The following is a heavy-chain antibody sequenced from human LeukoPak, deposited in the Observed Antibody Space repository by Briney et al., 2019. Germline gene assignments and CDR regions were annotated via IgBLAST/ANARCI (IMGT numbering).Heavy chain of an antibody. J-gene: IGHJ4*02. D-gene: IGHD2-15*01. CDR3: ARDTPLCSGGSCYSGYFDY. CDR2: IYSGGST. Sequence: GGSLRLSCAASGFTVSSNYMSWVRQAPGKGLEWVSVIYSGGSTYYADSVKGRFTISRHNSKNTLYLQMNSLRAEDTAVYYCARDTPLCSGGSCYSGYFDYWGRGTLVTVSS. V-gene: IGHV3-53*04. CDR1: GFTVSSNY.